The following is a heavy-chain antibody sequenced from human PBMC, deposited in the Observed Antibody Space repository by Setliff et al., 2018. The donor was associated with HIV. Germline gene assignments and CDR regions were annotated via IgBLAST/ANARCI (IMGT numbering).Heavy chain of an antibody. J-gene: IGHJ4*02. CDR2: IYYSGST. CDR1: GGSISSYY. V-gene: IGHV4-59*08. D-gene: IGHD6-13*01. Sequence: SETLSLTCTVSGGSISSYYWSWIRQPPGKGLEWIGYIYYSGSTNYNPSLKSRVTISVDTSKNQFSLKLSSVTAADTAVYYCARSSQQLVGGLDYWGQGTLVTVSS. CDR3: ARSSQQLVGGLDY.